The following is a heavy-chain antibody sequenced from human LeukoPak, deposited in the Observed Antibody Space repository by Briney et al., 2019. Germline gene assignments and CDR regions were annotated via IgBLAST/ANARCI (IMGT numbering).Heavy chain of an antibody. Sequence: SETLSLTCTVSGGSISSYYWSWIRQPPGKGLEWIGYIYYSGSTNYNPSLKSRVTISVDTSKNQFSLKLSSVTAADTAVYYRATVEMATRNAFDIWGQGTMVTVSS. V-gene: IGHV4-59*01. D-gene: IGHD5-24*01. CDR2: IYYSGST. CDR1: GGSISSYY. J-gene: IGHJ3*02. CDR3: ATVEMATRNAFDI.